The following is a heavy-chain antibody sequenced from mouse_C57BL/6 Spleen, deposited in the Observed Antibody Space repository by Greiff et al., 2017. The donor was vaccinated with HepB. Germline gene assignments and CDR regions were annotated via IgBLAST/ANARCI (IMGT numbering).Heavy chain of an antibody. CDR1: GFSLTSYG. CDR3: ARHGDDYDYYAMDY. Sequence: VQLVESGPGLVAPSQSLSITCTVSGFSLTSYGVHWVRQPPGKGLEWLVVIWSDGSTTYNSALKSRLSISKDNSKSQVFLKMNSLQTDDTAMYYCARHGDDYDYYAMDYWGQGTSVTVSS. D-gene: IGHD2-4*01. J-gene: IGHJ4*01. V-gene: IGHV2-6-1*01. CDR2: IWSDGST.